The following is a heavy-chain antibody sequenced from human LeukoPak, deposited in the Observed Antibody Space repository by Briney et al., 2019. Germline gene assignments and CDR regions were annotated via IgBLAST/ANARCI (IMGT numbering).Heavy chain of an antibody. CDR1: GGSISSYY. D-gene: IGHD6-19*01. J-gene: IGHJ4*02. CDR2: IYYSGST. V-gene: IGHV4-59*08. Sequence: PSETLSLTCTVSGGSISSYYWSWIRRPPGKGLEWIGYIYYSGSTNYNPSLKSRVTISVDASKNQFSLKLSSVTAADTAVYYCARPVGSGWYEDWGQGTLVTVSS. CDR3: ARPVGSGWYED.